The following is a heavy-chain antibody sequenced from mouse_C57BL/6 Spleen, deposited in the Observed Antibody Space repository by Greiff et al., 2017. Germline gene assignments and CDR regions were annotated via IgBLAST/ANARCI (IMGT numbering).Heavy chain of an antibody. CDR2: IRNKANGYTT. V-gene: IGHV7-3*01. CDR3: ARYMGDYDNYAMDY. J-gene: IGHJ4*01. Sequence: EVQLVESGGGLVQPGGSLSLSCAASGFTFTDYYMSWVRQPPGKALEWLGFIRNKANGYTTEYSASVKGRFTISRDNSQSILYLQMNALRAEDSATYDCARYMGDYDNYAMDYWGQGTSVTVSS. CDR1: GFTFTDYY. D-gene: IGHD2-4*01.